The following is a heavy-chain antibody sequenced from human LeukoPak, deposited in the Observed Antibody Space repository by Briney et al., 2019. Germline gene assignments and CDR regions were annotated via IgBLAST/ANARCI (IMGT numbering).Heavy chain of an antibody. CDR3: ARYYYDSSGFSQTFFDY. D-gene: IGHD3-22*01. CDR1: GGTFSSYA. CDR2: IIPIFGIT. V-gene: IGHV1-69*04. Sequence: GASVKVSCKASGGTFSSYAISRVRQAPGQGLEWMGRIIPIFGITNYAQKFQGRVTITADKSTSTAYMELSSLRSEDTAVYYCARYYYDSSGFSQTFFDYWGQGTLVTVSS. J-gene: IGHJ4*02.